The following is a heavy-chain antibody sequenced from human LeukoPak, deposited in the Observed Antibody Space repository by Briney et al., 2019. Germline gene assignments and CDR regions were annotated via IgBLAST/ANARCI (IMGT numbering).Heavy chain of an antibody. CDR2: IYYSGST. D-gene: IGHD3/OR15-3a*01. J-gene: IGHJ4*02. Sequence: SETLSLTCTVSGGSLSSYYWSWIRPPPGKGLEWIGYIYYSGSTNYNPSLKSRVTISVDTSKNQFSLKLSSVTAADTAVYYCARSHSVWTSFDYWGQGTLVTVSS. V-gene: IGHV4-59*01. CDR1: GGSLSSYY. CDR3: ARSHSVWTSFDY.